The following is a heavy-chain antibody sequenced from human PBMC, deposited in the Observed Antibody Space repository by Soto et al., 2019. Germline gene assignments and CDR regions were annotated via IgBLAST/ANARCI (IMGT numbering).Heavy chain of an antibody. J-gene: IGHJ4*02. CDR1: GGSISSGGYY. V-gene: IGHV4-31*03. CDR2: IYYSGST. D-gene: IGHD3-10*01. CDR3: ATTQRSYYYGSGSAFDY. Sequence: PSETLSLTCTVSGGSISSGGYYWSWIRQHPGKGLEWIGYIYYSGSTYYNPSLKSRVTISVDTSKNQFSLKLSSVTAADTAVYYCATTQRSYYYGSGSAFDYWGQGTLVTVSS.